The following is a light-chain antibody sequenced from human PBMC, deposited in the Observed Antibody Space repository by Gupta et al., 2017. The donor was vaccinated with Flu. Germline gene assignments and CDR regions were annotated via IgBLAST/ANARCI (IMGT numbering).Light chain of an antibody. CDR3: QSYDSSLSSWV. J-gene: IGLJ3*02. Sequence: SVLAQPPSVSGAPGQGVTISCTGSPSNIGAGYDVHWYQQLPGTAPKLLIFANTNRPSGVPHRFSASKSGTSASLAITGLQTEDEADYYCQSYDSSLSSWVFGGGTKLTVL. CDR1: PSNIGAGYD. V-gene: IGLV1-40*01. CDR2: ANT.